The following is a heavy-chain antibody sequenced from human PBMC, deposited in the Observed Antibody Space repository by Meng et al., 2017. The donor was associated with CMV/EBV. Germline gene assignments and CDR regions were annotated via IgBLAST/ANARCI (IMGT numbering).Heavy chain of an antibody. CDR3: ARHYDYDDY. D-gene: IGHD3-16*01. CDR2: INPNSGGT. J-gene: IGHJ4*02. Sequence: VESGAWVNQRGSLVEASCKASGYTFTGYYRHGVRQAPGQGLEWMGWINPNSGGTNYAQKFQGRVTMTRDTSISTAYMELSRLRSDDTAVYYCARHYDYDDYWGQGTLVTVSS. CDR1: GYTFTGYY. V-gene: IGHV1-2*02.